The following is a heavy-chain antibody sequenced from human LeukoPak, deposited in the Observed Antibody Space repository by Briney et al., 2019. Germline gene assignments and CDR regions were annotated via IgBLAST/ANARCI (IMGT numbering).Heavy chain of an antibody. V-gene: IGHV3-21*01. J-gene: IGHJ4*02. CDR2: ISSSSSYI. CDR1: GFTFSSYS. Sequence: PGGSLRLSCAASGFTFSSYSMIWVRQAPGKGLEWVSSISSSSSYIYYADSVKGRFTISRDNAKNSLYLQMNSLRAEDTAVYYCASGEDSSGWYYFDYWGQGTLVTVSS. CDR3: ASGEDSSGWYYFDY. D-gene: IGHD6-19*01.